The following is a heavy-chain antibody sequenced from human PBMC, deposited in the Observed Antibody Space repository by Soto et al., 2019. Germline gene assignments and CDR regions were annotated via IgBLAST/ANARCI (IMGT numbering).Heavy chain of an antibody. V-gene: IGHV1-69*01. J-gene: IGHJ3*02. CDR2: IIPIFGTA. CDR3: ARDREGTSDYESSGYYEYAFDI. Sequence: QGQLVQSVAEVKKPGSSVKVSCKASGGTFSSYAISWVRQAPGHGLEWMGGIIPIFGTANYAQKFQGRVTITADDSTSAAYMGLSSLRYEYTAVYYCARDREGTSDYESSGYYEYAFDIWGQGTIVTVSS. CDR1: GGTFSSYA. D-gene: IGHD3-22*01.